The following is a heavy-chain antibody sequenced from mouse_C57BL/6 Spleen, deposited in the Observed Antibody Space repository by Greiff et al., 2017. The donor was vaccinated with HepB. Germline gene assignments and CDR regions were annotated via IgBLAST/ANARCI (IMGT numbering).Heavy chain of an antibody. Sequence: QVQLQQPGAELVMPGASVKLSCKASGYTFTSYWMHWVKQRPGQGLEWIGEIDPSDSYTNYNQKFKGKSTLTVDKSSSTAYMQLSSLTSEDSAVYYCARNHYGSSYWFAYWGQGTLVTVSA. CDR3: ARNHYGSSYWFAY. CDR2: IDPSDSYT. CDR1: GYTFTSYW. D-gene: IGHD1-1*01. V-gene: IGHV1-69*01. J-gene: IGHJ3*01.